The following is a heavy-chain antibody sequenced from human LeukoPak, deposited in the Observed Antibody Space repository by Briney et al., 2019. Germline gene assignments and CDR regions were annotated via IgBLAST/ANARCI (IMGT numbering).Heavy chain of an antibody. D-gene: IGHD6-6*01. J-gene: IGHJ6*03. V-gene: IGHV1-69*05. Sequence: SVKVSCKASGGTFSSYAISWVRQAPGQGLEWMGGIIPIFGTANYAQKFQGRVTITTDEPTSTAYMELSSLRSEDTAVYYCARGDSSSSGLDYYYYYMDVWGKGTTVTVSS. CDR2: IIPIFGTA. CDR1: GGTFSSYA. CDR3: ARGDSSSSGLDYYYYYMDV.